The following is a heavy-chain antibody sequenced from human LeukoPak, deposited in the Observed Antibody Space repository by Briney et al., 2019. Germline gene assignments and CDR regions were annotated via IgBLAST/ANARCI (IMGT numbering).Heavy chain of an antibody. CDR2: IDAGNGKT. J-gene: IGHJ4*02. Sequence: ASVKVSCKASGYIFTDYAIQWVRQAPGQGLEWMGWIDAGNGKTKYSQKFQGRVTITRDTSASTAYMELRGLRSDDTAVYYCARARWTSTVTTYYLDFWGQGTLVTVSS. V-gene: IGHV1-3*01. CDR1: GYIFTDYA. CDR3: ARARWTSTVTTYYLDF. D-gene: IGHD4-17*01.